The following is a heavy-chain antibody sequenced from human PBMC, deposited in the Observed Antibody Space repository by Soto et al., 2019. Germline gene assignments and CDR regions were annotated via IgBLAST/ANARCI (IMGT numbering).Heavy chain of an antibody. CDR2: ISGSGGST. V-gene: IGHV3-23*01. J-gene: IGHJ4*02. Sequence: PWGSLRLSCAASGFTFISYAIIWCRQAPVKGLEWVSAISGSGGSTYYADSVKGRFTISRDNSKNTLYLQMNSLRAEDTAVYYCLRANSMAPSDYWGQGTLVTVSS. CDR1: GFTFISYA. D-gene: IGHD1-7*01. CDR3: LRANSMAPSDY.